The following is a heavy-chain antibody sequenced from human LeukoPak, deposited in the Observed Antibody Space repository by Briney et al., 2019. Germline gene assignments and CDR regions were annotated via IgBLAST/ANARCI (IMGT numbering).Heavy chain of an antibody. CDR3: AKDLSSAITSALVLDV. V-gene: IGHV3-64*01. J-gene: IGHJ6*02. CDR1: GFTFSSYA. CDR2: ISSNGGST. Sequence: GGSLRLSCAASGFTFSSYAMHWVRQAPGKGLEYVSAISSNGGSTYYANSVKGRFTISRDNVKNVLYLQMTSLRPEDTALYYCAKDLSSAITSALVLDVWGQGTTVIVSS. D-gene: IGHD3-22*01.